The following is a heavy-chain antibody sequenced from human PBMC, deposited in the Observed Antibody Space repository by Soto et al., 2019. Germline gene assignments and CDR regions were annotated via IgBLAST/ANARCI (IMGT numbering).Heavy chain of an antibody. V-gene: IGHV3-33*01. CDR1: GFTFSSYG. CDR2: IWYDGSNK. D-gene: IGHD3-22*01. CDR3: ARGVVIPLDYFDY. J-gene: IGHJ4*02. Sequence: QVQLVESGGGVVQPGRSLRLSCAASGFTFSSYGMHWVRQAPGKGLEWVAVIWYDGSNKYYADSVKGRFTISRDNSKNTLYLQMNSLRAEDTAVYYCARGVVIPLDYFDYWGQGTLVTVSS.